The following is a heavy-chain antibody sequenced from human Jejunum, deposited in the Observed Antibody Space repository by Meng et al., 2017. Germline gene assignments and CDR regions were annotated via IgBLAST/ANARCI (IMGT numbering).Heavy chain of an antibody. D-gene: IGHD4-11*01. CDR1: GFTFSSYA. V-gene: IGHV3-23*01. Sequence: GESLKISCAASGFTFSSYAMNWVRQAPGKGLEWVSVISTGGGNTYYADSVKGRFTISRDNSKNTLFLQMHSLRADDTAVYYCAKSTGYSNNCPDFWGQGTLVTVSS. CDR2: ISTGGGNT. J-gene: IGHJ4*02. CDR3: AKSTGYSNNCPDF.